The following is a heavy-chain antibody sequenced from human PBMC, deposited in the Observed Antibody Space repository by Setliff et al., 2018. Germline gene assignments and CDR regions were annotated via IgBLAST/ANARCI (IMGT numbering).Heavy chain of an antibody. J-gene: IGHJ6*03. Sequence: SVKVSCKASGGTFSSYGISWVRQAPGQGLEWMGGTIPIFGTTDYAQKFQGRVTIITDESTNTAFMQLSSLRSDDTAVYYCVREGVDRRSSTDYRYYMDVWGKGTTVTVSS. D-gene: IGHD6-6*01. CDR3: VREGVDRRSSTDYRYYMDV. CDR1: GGTFSSYG. CDR2: TIPIFGTT. V-gene: IGHV1-69*05.